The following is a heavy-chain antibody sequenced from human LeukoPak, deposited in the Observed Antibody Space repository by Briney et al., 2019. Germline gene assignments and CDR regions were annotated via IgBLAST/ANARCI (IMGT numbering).Heavy chain of an antibody. CDR3: ATAFYGSGSYYNVPSNYYYYYMDV. V-gene: IGHV4-34*01. CDR1: GGSFSGYY. J-gene: IGHJ6*03. CDR2: INHSGST. Sequence: SSETLSLTCAVYGGSFSGYYWSWIRQPPGKGLEWIGEINHSGSTNYNPSLKSRVTMSVDTSKNQFSLKLSSVTAADTAVYYCATAFYGSGSYYNVPSNYYYYYMDVWGKGTTVTISS. D-gene: IGHD3-10*01.